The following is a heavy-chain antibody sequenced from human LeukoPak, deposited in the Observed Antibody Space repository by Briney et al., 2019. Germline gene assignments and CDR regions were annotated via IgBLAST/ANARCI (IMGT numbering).Heavy chain of an antibody. CDR1: GFTFSSYA. CDR2: ISGSGGST. V-gene: IGHV3-23*01. Sequence: GGSLRLSCAASGFTFSSYAMSWVRQAPGKGLEWVSAISGSGGSTYYADSVKGRFTISRDNSKNTLYLQMNSLRAEDTAVYYCAKSPRYYDILTGYYGYYGMDVWGQGTMVTVSS. D-gene: IGHD3-9*01. CDR3: AKSPRYYDILTGYYGYYGMDV. J-gene: IGHJ6*02.